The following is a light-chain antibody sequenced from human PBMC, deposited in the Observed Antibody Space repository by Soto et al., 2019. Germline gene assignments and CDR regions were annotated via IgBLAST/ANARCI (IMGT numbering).Light chain of an antibody. CDR1: QSVLYSSNNKNY. CDR3: QQYYSTPRT. CDR2: WAS. J-gene: IGKJ5*01. V-gene: IGKV4-1*01. Sequence: IVMTQSPDSLVVSLGERATINCKSSQSVLYSSNNKNYLAWYQQKPGQPPKLLIYWASTRDSGVPNRFSGGGSGTDFTLTISSLQAADVAVYYCQQYYSTPRTFGQGTRLEIK.